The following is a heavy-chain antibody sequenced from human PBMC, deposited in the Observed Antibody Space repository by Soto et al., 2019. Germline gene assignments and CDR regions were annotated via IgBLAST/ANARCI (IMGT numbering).Heavy chain of an antibody. CDR1: GFTFSSYA. CDR2: ITASGYST. J-gene: IGHJ4*02. V-gene: IGHV3-23*01. CDR3: AKESGNSSFLDY. D-gene: IGHD6-6*01. Sequence: GGSLRLSCAASGFTFSSYAMSGVRQAPGKGLEWVSAITASGYSTDYGDSVKGRFTLSRDNYKSAVYLQMNSLRAEDTAVYYCAKESGNSSFLDYWGQGTLVTVSS.